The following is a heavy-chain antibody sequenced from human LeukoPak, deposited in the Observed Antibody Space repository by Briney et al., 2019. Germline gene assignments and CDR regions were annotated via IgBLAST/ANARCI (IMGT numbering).Heavy chain of an antibody. D-gene: IGHD3-3*01. CDR3: AKEPSGALDY. J-gene: IGHJ4*02. CDR2: TYYRSKSYN. Sequence: SQTLSLTCAISGDSVSSNSAAWNWSRQSPSRGLEWLGSTYYRSKSYNDYAESVKSLITINPDTSKNQFSLQLNSVPPEATAVYYCAKEPSGALDYWGQGTLVTVSS. CDR1: GDSVSSNSAA. V-gene: IGHV6-1*01.